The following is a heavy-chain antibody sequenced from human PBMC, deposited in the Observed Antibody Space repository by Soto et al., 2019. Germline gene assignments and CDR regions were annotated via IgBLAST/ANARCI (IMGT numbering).Heavy chain of an antibody. CDR2: IYYSGST. CDR3: ARDEGGPAARLGMDV. V-gene: IGHV4-31*03. J-gene: IGHJ6*02. Sequence: SETLSLTCTVSGGSISSGGYYWSWIRQHPGKGLEWIGYIYYSGSTYYNPSLKSRVTISVDTSKNQFSLKLSSVTAADTAVYYCARDEGGPAARLGMDVWGQGTTVTVSS. CDR1: GGSISSGGYY. D-gene: IGHD2-2*01.